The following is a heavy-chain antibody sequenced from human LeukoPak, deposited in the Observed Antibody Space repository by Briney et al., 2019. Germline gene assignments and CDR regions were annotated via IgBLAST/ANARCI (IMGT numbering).Heavy chain of an antibody. J-gene: IGHJ4*02. CDR2: INPSGGST. Sequence: ASVKVSCKASGYTFTSYYMHWVRQAPGQGLEWMGIINPSGGSTSYAQKSQGRVTMTRDMSMSTVYMELSSLRSEDTAVYYCARSPSSSSVDYWGQGTLVTVSS. V-gene: IGHV1-46*01. D-gene: IGHD6-6*01. CDR3: ARSPSSSSVDY. CDR1: GYTFTSYY.